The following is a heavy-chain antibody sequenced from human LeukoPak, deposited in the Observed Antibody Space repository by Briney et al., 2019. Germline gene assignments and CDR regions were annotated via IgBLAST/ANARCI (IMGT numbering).Heavy chain of an antibody. CDR1: GYSFTNYG. Sequence: ASVKVSCKASGYSFTNYGFSWVRQAPGQGLEWMGWISAYNGNTNYARMLQDRVTMITDTSTSTAYMELRSLRSDDTAVYYCARDSAGTYRTSEAFDTWGQGTMVTVSS. CDR3: ARDSAGTYRTSEAFDT. D-gene: IGHD1-26*01. V-gene: IGHV1-18*01. CDR2: ISAYNGNT. J-gene: IGHJ3*02.